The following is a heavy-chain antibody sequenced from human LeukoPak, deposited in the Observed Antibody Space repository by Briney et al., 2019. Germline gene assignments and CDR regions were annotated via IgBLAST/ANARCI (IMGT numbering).Heavy chain of an antibody. CDR1: GFTFSSYG. J-gene: IGHJ5*02. Sequence: AGGSLRLSCAASGFTFSSYGMHWVRQAPGKGLEWVAVISYDGSNKYYADSVKGRFTISRDNSKNTLYLQMNSLRAEDTAVYYCARTYYYDSSGYLTDPPPNWFDPWGQGTLVTVSS. CDR3: ARTYYYDSSGYLTDPPPNWFDP. V-gene: IGHV3-30*03. CDR2: ISYDGSNK. D-gene: IGHD3-22*01.